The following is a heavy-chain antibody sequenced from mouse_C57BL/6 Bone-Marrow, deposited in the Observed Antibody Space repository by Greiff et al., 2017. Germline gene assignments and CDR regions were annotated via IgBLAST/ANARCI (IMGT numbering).Heavy chain of an antibody. CDR3: ARQVGLLWDY. CDR2: ISNGGGST. V-gene: IGHV5-12*01. Sequence: EVQLQESGGGLVQPGGSLKLSCAASGFTFSDYYMYWVRQTPEKRLEWVAYISNGGGSTYSPDTVKGRFTISRDNAKNTLYLQMSRLKSEDTAMYYCARQVGLLWDYWGQGTTLTVSS. CDR1: GFTFSDYY. D-gene: IGHD2-1*01. J-gene: IGHJ2*01.